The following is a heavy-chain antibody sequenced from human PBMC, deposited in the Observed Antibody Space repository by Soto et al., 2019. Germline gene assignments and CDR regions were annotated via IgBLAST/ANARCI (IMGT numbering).Heavy chain of an antibody. Sequence: GGSLRLSCAASGFTFSSCWMSWVRQAPGKGLEWVANIKQDGSEKYYVDSVKGRFTISRDNAKNSLYLQMNSLRAEDTAVYYCARAPSYIVVVAYYFDYWGQGTLVTVSS. D-gene: IGHD2-15*01. CDR2: IKQDGSEK. V-gene: IGHV3-7*01. CDR1: GFTFSSCW. J-gene: IGHJ4*02. CDR3: ARAPSYIVVVAYYFDY.